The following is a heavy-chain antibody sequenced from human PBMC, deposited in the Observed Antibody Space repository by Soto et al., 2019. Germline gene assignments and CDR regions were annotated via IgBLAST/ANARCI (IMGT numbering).Heavy chain of an antibody. CDR2: IWYHGRNE. CDR3: ARDDDTSDHDCKFDY. D-gene: IGHD3-22*01. V-gene: IGHV3-33*01. CDR1: GFTFTSYG. Sequence: PGESLKISCAASGFTFTSYGMHWVRQAPGQGLEWVAVIWYHGRNEYYADSVKGRFTISRDNSKNTVYLQMNSLRAADTAVFYCARDDDTSDHDCKFDYWGQGTLVTVSS. J-gene: IGHJ4*02.